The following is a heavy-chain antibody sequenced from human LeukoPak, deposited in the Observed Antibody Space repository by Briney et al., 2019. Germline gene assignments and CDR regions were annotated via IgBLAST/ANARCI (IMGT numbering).Heavy chain of an antibody. CDR1: GGSFSGYY. V-gene: IGHV4-34*01. D-gene: IGHD2-2*01. CDR2: INHSGST. Sequence: PSETLSLTCAVYGGSFSGYYWSWIRQPPGKGLEWIGEINHSGSTNYNPSLKSRVTISVDTSKNQFSLKLSSVTAADTAVYYCAREGYCSSTSCYPSYYMDVWGKGTTVTVSS. CDR3: AREGYCSSTSCYPSYYMDV. J-gene: IGHJ6*03.